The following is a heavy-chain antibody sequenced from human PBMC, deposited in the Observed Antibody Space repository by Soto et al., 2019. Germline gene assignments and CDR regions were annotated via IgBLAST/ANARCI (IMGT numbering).Heavy chain of an antibody. J-gene: IGHJ4*02. D-gene: IGHD3-10*01. CDR2: INHSGST. CDR1: GGSFSGYY. V-gene: IGHV4-34*01. Sequence: QVQLQQWGAGLLKPSETLSLTCAVYGGSFSGYYWSWIRQPPGKGLEWIGEINHSGSTNYNPSLKSRVTISVDTSKNQFSLKLSSVTAADTAVYYCARFSPGTARITMVRGVIRGFDYWGQGTLVTVSS. CDR3: ARFSPGTARITMVRGVIRGFDY.